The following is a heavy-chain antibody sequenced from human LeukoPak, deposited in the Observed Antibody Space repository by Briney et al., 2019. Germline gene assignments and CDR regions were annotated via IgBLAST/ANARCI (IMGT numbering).Heavy chain of an antibody. CDR3: ARQLGNYYRAFDY. CDR2: INPSSFGA. Sequence: ASVKVSCKPSGYTFIGYYIHWVRQAPGQGLEWLGWINPSSFGASFSQKFQGRISMTWDTSTSTAHMELNSLTSDDAAVFYCARQLGNYYRAFDYWGQGTLVTVSS. CDR1: GYTFIGYY. J-gene: IGHJ4*02. D-gene: IGHD1-26*01. V-gene: IGHV1-2*02.